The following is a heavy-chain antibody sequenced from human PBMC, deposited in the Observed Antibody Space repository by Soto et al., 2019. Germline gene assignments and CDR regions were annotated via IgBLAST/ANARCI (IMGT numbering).Heavy chain of an antibody. D-gene: IGHD3-10*01. CDR1: GYTFTSYA. CDR2: INAGNGNT. CDR3: ARGAHGYYYGSGSYAFDI. Sequence: GASVKVSCKASGYTFTSYAMHWVRQAPGQRLERMGWINAGNGNTKYSQKFQGRVTITRDTSASTAYMELSSLRSEDTAVYYCARGAHGYYYGSGSYAFDIWGQGTMVTVSS. J-gene: IGHJ3*02. V-gene: IGHV1-3*01.